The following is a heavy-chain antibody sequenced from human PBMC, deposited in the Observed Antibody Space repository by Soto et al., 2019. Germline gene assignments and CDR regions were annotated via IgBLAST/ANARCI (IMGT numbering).Heavy chain of an antibody. Sequence: LKVSCKASGYTFTGYYMHWVRQAPGQGLEWMGWINPNSGGTNYAQKFQGWVTMTRDTSISTAYMELSRLRSDDTAVYYCARDRMPYDYVWGSYRLGFAFDIWGQGTMVTVSS. V-gene: IGHV1-2*04. CDR1: GYTFTGYY. CDR2: INPNSGGT. CDR3: ARDRMPYDYVWGSYRLGFAFDI. D-gene: IGHD3-16*02. J-gene: IGHJ3*02.